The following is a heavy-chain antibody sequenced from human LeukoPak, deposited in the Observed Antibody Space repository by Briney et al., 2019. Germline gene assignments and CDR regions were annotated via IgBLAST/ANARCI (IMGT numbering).Heavy chain of an antibody. CDR1: GFTFSIYG. J-gene: IGHJ4*02. Sequence: GGSLRLSCAASGFTFSIYGMHWVRQAPGKGLEWVAVISYDGSNKYYADSVKGRFTISRDNSKNTLYLQMNSLRAEDTAVYYCANWGDLSQYSYGYGGFDYWGQGTLVTVSS. CDR3: ANWGDLSQYSYGYGGFDY. V-gene: IGHV3-30*18. D-gene: IGHD5-18*01. CDR2: ISYDGSNK.